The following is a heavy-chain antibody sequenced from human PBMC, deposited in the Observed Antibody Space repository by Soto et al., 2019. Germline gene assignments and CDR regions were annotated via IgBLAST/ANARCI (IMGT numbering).Heavy chain of an antibody. CDR1: GFTFSSYS. V-gene: IGHV3-21*01. D-gene: IGHD3-22*01. CDR2: ISSSSSYI. J-gene: IGHJ4*02. CDR3: ARDLPLGRLCDSSGYYDY. Sequence: GGSLRLSCAASGFTFSSYSMNWVRQAPGKGLEWVSSISSSSSYIYYADSVKGRFTISRDNAKNSLYLQMNSLRVEDTAVYYCARDLPLGRLCDSSGYYDYWGQGTLVTVSS.